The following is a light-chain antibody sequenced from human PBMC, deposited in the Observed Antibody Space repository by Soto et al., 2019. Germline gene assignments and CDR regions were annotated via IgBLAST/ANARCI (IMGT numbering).Light chain of an antibody. CDR2: AAS. J-gene: IGKJ4*01. V-gene: IGKV1-27*01. CDR3: HRYNSFPLT. CDR1: HDLGNF. Sequence: DIEMTQSPSSLSASVGDRVTISCRAMHDLGNFLACYQHKYGNVPKLLIYAASTFQSWGPSRFSGIASGTNFTLTITDLQAEDVATYFCHRYNSFPLTFGAGTKA.